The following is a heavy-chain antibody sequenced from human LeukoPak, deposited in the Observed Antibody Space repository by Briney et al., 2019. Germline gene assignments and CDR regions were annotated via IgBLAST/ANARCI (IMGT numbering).Heavy chain of an antibody. J-gene: IGHJ4*02. V-gene: IGHV3-30-3*01. D-gene: IGHD2-15*01. CDR1: GFTFNMYT. CDR3: ARDRKIVVVIATLDY. CDR2: ISYDGNNK. Sequence: PGRSLRLSCAASGFTFNMYTMHWVRQAPGKGLDWVALISYDGNNKYYADSVKGRFTISRDNSKNTLYLQMNSLRAEDTAVYYCARDRKIVVVIATLDYWGQGALVTVSS.